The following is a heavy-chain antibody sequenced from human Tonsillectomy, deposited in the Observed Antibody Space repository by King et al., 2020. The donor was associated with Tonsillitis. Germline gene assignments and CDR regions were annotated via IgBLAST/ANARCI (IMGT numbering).Heavy chain of an antibody. J-gene: IGHJ4*02. V-gene: IGHV4-39*01. CDR1: GDSISSGDHF. Sequence: QLQESGPGVVKPSETLSLTCTVSGDSISSGDHFWAWIRQPPGKGLEWIGYMYFSVTVFYNPSLKSRITISGGTSENPFSLKLSFVTAADTAVYFCARYVSGSFDYGGQGALVTVSS. CDR3: ARYVSGSFDY. CDR2: MYFSVTV. D-gene: IGHD1-26*01.